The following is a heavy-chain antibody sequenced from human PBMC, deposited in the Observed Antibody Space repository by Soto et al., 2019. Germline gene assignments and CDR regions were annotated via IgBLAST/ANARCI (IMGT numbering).Heavy chain of an antibody. CDR2: IIPIFGTA. CDR1: GGTFSSYA. J-gene: IGHJ1*01. D-gene: IGHD3-10*01. CDR3: ASDTTLWFGVLSPRYFQH. V-gene: IGHV1-69*01. Sequence: QVQLVQSGAEVKKPGSSVKVSCKASGGTFSSYAISWVRQAPGQGLEWMGGIIPIFGTANYAQKFQGRVTITADESTSTAYMELSSLRSEDTAVYYCASDTTLWFGVLSPRYFQHWGQGTLVTVSS.